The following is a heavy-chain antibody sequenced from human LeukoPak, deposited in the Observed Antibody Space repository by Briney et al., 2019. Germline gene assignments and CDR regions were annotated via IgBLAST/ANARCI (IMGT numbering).Heavy chain of an antibody. CDR1: GFTFSNYW. CDR2: INSDGSSR. D-gene: IGHD3-22*01. V-gene: IGHV3-74*01. Sequence: GGSLRLSCAASGFTFSNYWMSWVRHAPGKGLVWVSRINSDGSSRHYADSVKGRFTISRDNAKNTLHLQMTSLRAEDTAVYYCARGGPDSSDYSSLFDYWGRGILVTVSS. CDR3: ARGGPDSSDYSSLFDY. J-gene: IGHJ4*02.